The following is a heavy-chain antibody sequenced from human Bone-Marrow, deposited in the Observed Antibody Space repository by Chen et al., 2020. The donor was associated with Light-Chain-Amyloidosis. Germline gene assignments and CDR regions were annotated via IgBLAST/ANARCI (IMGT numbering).Heavy chain of an antibody. D-gene: IGHD2-8*02. CDR2: IVGDGRST. J-gene: IGHJ4*02. CDR3: AKSPRYSTGRFDY. V-gene: IGHV3-43*02. CDR1: GFTFDDYA. Sequence: EVQLVESGGGVVQPGGSLTLSCAASGFTFDDYAMHWARQAPGKGLEWVSLIVGDGRSTYYADSVKGRFTISRDNNKNSLSLQMNSLKSEDTALYYCAKSPRYSTGRFDYWGQGTLVTVSS.